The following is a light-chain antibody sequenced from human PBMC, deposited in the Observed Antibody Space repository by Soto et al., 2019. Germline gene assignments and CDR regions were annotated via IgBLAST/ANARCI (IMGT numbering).Light chain of an antibody. CDR3: QHYINYPIT. CDR2: KAS. Sequence: DIQMTQSPSTLSASVGDRATITCRASQSISSWLAWYQQKPGKAPKLLIYKASSLESGVPSRFSGSGSGTEFTLTISSLQPDDFATYYCQHYINYPITFGQGTRLEIK. J-gene: IGKJ5*01. CDR1: QSISSW. V-gene: IGKV1-5*03.